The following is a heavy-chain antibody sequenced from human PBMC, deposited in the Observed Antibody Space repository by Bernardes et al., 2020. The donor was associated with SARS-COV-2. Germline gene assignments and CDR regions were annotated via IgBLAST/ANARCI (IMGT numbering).Heavy chain of an antibody. V-gene: IGHV4-61*01. CDR3: AREPEMSTIDY. J-gene: IGHJ4*02. CDR1: GGSISSSSYY. D-gene: IGHD3-9*01. CDR2: IFYTGST. Sequence: SETLSLTCTVSGGSISSSSYYWGWIRQPPGKGLECIGYIFYTGSTNYNPSLKSRVTISVDTSKNQFSLNLSSVTAADTAVYYCAREPEMSTIDYWGQGTLVTVSS.